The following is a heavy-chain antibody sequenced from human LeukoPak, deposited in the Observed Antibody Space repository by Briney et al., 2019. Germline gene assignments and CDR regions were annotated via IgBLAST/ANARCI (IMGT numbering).Heavy chain of an antibody. D-gene: IGHD1-7*01. V-gene: IGHV4-59*01. CDR3: ARDPHGGNYFDAFDV. Sequence: SETLSLTCTVSGDSISHYYWTWIRQPPGKGLEWIGYFSYTGGTNYNPSLKSRVTISVGTSQNQFSLKLSSMTAADTATYYCARDPHGGNYFDAFDVWGHGAVVTVSS. CDR2: FSYTGGT. CDR1: GDSISHYY. J-gene: IGHJ3*01.